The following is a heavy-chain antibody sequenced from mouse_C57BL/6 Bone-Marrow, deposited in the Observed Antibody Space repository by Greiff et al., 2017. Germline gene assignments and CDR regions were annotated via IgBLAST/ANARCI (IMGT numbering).Heavy chain of an antibody. Sequence: QVQLQQSGSELRSPGSSVKLSCKDFDSEVFPIAYMSWVRQKPGHGFEWIGGILPSIGRTIYGEKFEDKATLDADTLSNTAYLELNSLTSEDSASYYCARGGNDGYYAPYFDYWGQGTTLTVSS. CDR3: ARGGNDGYYAPYFDY. D-gene: IGHD2-3*01. CDR2: ILPSIGRT. CDR1: DSEVFPIAY. J-gene: IGHJ2*01. V-gene: IGHV15-2*01.